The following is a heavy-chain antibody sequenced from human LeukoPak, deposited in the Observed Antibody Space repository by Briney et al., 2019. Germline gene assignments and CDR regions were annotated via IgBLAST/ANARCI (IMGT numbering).Heavy chain of an antibody. CDR1: GYSFTSYW. D-gene: IGHD6-13*01. CDR2: IYPGDSDT. V-gene: IGHV5-51*01. Sequence: GESLKISCKGSGYSFTSYWIGWVRQMPGKGLEWMGIIYPGDSDTRYSPSFQGQVTISADKSISTAYLQWSSLKASDTAMYYCARATLLGIAAAGSPFDYWGQGTLVTVSS. CDR3: ARATLLGIAAAGSPFDY. J-gene: IGHJ4*02.